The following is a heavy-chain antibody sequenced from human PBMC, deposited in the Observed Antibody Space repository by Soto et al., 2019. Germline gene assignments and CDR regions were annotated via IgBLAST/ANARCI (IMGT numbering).Heavy chain of an antibody. CDR3: AREYSSFSH. Sequence: GPSVKVSCKASGYTFISYSIHWVRQAPGQGLEWMGIINPSGGGTSYAQKFQGRVTMTRDTSTSTVYMELSSLRSEDTAVYYCAREYSSFSHWGQGTLVTVSS. CDR1: GYTFISYS. D-gene: IGHD6-6*01. V-gene: IGHV1-46*01. CDR2: INPSGGGT. J-gene: IGHJ4*02.